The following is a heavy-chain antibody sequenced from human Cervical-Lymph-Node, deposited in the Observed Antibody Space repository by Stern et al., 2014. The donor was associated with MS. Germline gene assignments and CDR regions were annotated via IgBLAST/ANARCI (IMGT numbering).Heavy chain of an antibody. J-gene: IGHJ5*01. Sequence: QVQLVQSGGGLVKPGGSLRLSCAASGFTFSDYYMTWIRQAPGKGLQWVSSISASGVATFHADAVKGRFTISRDNAKNLLFLQMNSLRVEDTAVYYCARVLARLAAAGIDSWGQATLVTVSS. CDR2: ISASGVAT. D-gene: IGHD6-13*01. CDR3: ARVLARLAAAGIDS. V-gene: IGHV3-11*01. CDR1: GFTFSDYY.